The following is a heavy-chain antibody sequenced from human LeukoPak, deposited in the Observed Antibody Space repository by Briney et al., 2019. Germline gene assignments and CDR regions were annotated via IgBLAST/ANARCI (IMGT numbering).Heavy chain of an antibody. Sequence: PSETLSLTCTVSGGSVSSGSYYWSWIRQPPGKGLEWSGYIYYSGSTNYNPSPKSRVTISVDTSKNQFSLRLSSVTAADTAVYYCARGGGLGATRDSYYYYGMDVWGQGTTVTVSS. CDR1: GGSVSSGSYY. CDR2: IYYSGST. CDR3: ARGGGLGATRDSYYYYGMDV. D-gene: IGHD1-26*01. J-gene: IGHJ6*02. V-gene: IGHV4-61*01.